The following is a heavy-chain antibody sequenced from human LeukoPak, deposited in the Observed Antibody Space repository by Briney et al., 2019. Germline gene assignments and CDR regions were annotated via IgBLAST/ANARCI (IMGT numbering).Heavy chain of an antibody. J-gene: IGHJ6*03. Sequence: SPETLSLTCTVSGGSISSSSYYWGWIRQPPGKGLEWIGSIYYSGSTYYNPSLKSRVTISVDTSKNQFSLKLSSVTAADTAVYFCARGRVSSSTWHSTYYYYFYMDVWGKGTTVTVSS. CDR2: IYYSGST. V-gene: IGHV4-39*07. CDR3: ARGRVSSSTWHSTYYYYFYMDV. CDR1: GGSISSSSYY. D-gene: IGHD4-11*01.